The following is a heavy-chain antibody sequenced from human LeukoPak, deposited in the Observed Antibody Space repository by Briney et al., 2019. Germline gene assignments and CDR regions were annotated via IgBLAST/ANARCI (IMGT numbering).Heavy chain of an antibody. Sequence: GGSLRLSCTASGFTFGDYAMSWFRQAPGKGLEWVGFIRSKAYGGTTEYAASVKGRFTISRDDSKSIAYLQMNSLKTEDTAVYYCTRDLGWGLVVVVAATPADAFDIWGQGTMVTVSS. J-gene: IGHJ3*02. D-gene: IGHD2-15*01. CDR1: GFTFGDYA. CDR3: TRDLGWGLVVVVAATPADAFDI. V-gene: IGHV3-49*03. CDR2: IRSKAYGGTT.